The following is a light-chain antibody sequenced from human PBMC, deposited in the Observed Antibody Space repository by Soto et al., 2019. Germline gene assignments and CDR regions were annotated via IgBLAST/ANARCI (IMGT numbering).Light chain of an antibody. V-gene: IGKV3-20*01. CDR1: QRVSTY. Sequence: EILMTQSPDTLSVSPGESATLSCRASQRVSTYLAWYQQKPGQAPRLLIYDASSRATGIPDRFSGSGSGTEFTLTVDRLEPEDFAVYYCHQYGSSPQTFGRGTKVDIK. J-gene: IGKJ1*01. CDR3: HQYGSSPQT. CDR2: DAS.